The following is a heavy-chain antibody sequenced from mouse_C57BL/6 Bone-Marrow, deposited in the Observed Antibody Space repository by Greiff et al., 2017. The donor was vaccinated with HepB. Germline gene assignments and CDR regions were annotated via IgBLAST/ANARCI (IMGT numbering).Heavy chain of an antibody. Sequence: EVHLVESGGGLVKPGGSLILSCAASGFTFSSYTMSWVRQTPEKRLEWVATISGGGGNTYYPDSVKGRFTISRDNAKNTLYLQMSSLRSEDTALYYCARDGYYPYYFDYWGQGTTLTVSS. V-gene: IGHV5-9*01. CDR2: ISGGGGNT. D-gene: IGHD2-3*01. CDR3: ARDGYYPYYFDY. J-gene: IGHJ2*01. CDR1: GFTFSSYT.